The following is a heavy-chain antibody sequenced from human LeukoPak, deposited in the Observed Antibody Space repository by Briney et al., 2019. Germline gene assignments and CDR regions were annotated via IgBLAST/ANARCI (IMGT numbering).Heavy chain of an antibody. Sequence: SETLSLTCAVSGGSISSGGYSWSWIRQPPGKGLEWIGYIYHSGSTYYNPSLKSRVTISVDRSKNQFSLKLSSVTAADTAVYYCASSGDILTGSYEVWGQGTLVTVSS. V-gene: IGHV4-30-2*01. D-gene: IGHD3-9*01. CDR3: ASSGDILTGSYEV. CDR1: GGSISSGGYS. CDR2: IYHSGST. J-gene: IGHJ4*02.